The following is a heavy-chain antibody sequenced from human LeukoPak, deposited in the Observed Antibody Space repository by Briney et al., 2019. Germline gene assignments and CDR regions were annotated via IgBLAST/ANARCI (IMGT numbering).Heavy chain of an antibody. J-gene: IGHJ6*03. CDR2: ISAYNGNT. D-gene: IGHD6-13*01. V-gene: IGHV1-18*01. CDR3: AAPAAPSGYYYYYMDV. CDR1: GYTFTSYG. Sequence: ASVKVSCKASGYTFTSYGISWVRQAPGQGLEWMGWISAYNGNTNYAQKLQGRVTMTTDTSTSTAYMELRSLRSDDTAVYYCAAPAAPSGYYYYYMDVWGKGTTVTVSS.